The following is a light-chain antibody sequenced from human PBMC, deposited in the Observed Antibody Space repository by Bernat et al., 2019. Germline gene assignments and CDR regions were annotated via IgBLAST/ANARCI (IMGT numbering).Light chain of an antibody. V-gene: IGLV2-11*01. CDR2: DIS. CDR3: CEHAGRFTWV. J-gene: IGLJ3*02. CDR1: SSDVGGYKY. Sequence: QSALTQPRSVSGSPGQSVTISCTGTSSDVGGYKYVSWYQHQPDKAPKLMIYDISKRPSGVPDRFSGARSGNPASLTISVLQAEDEADYDCCEHAGRFTWVFGGGPRLTVL.